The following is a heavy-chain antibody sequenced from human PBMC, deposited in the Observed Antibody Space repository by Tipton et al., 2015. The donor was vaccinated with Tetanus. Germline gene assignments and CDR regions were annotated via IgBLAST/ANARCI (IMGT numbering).Heavy chain of an antibody. D-gene: IGHD5-24*01. V-gene: IGHV4-59*08. J-gene: IGHJ4*02. CDR1: GGSISSSY. CDR2: IFYSGRT. CDR3: ARHPQTSNNLDY. Sequence: TLSLTCTVSGGSISSSYWNWIRQPPGKGLEWIGYIFYSGRTNYNPSLKSRATMSVDTSKNQFSLSLSSVTAADTAVYYCARHPQTSNNLDYWGQGTLVTVSS.